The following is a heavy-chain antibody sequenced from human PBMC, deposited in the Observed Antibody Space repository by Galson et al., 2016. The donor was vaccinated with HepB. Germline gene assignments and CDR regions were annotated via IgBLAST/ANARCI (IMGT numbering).Heavy chain of an antibody. CDR1: GDSVSSNRAA. Sequence: CAISGDSVSSNRAAWNWIRQSPSRGLEWLGRTYYRSKWYNDYAQLFRGRLTMTRDTSTSTVYLDLTSLRSEDTAVYYCARGYNSFDYWGQGTLVTVSS. D-gene: IGHD5-12*01. CDR2: TYYRSKWYN. J-gene: IGHJ4*02. V-gene: IGHV6-1*01. CDR3: ARGYNSFDY.